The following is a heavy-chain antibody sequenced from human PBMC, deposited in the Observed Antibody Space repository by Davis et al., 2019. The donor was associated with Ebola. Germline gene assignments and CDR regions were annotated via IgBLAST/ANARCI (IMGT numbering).Heavy chain of an antibody. CDR2: ISYDGSNK. CDR1: GFTFSSYA. J-gene: IGHJ4*02. Sequence: GGSLRLSCAASGFTFSSYAMHWVRQAPGKGLEWVAVISYDGSNKYYADSVKCRFTISRDNSKNTLYLQMNSLRAEDTAVYYCTRREWELDYWGQGTLVTVSS. D-gene: IGHD1-26*01. V-gene: IGHV3-30-3*01. CDR3: TRREWELDY.